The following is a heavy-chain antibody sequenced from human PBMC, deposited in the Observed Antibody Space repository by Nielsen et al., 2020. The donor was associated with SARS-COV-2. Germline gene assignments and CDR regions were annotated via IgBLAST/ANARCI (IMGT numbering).Heavy chain of an antibody. CDR1: GFTFDDYA. J-gene: IGHJ6*04. Sequence: GESLKISCAASGFTFDDYAMHWVRQAPGKGLEWVSVIYSGGSTYYADSVKGRFTISRDNSKNTLYLQMNSLRAKDTAVYYCATPLLRFLEMDVWGKGTTVTVSS. CDR3: ATPLLRFLEMDV. CDR2: IYSGGST. D-gene: IGHD3-3*01. V-gene: IGHV3-66*01.